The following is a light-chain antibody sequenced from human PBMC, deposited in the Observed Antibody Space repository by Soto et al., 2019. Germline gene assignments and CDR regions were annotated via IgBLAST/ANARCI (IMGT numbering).Light chain of an antibody. J-gene: IGKJ5*01. Sequence: TLSPSSLSAYVGNRVSLSCRASQGITNHLAWYQQKPGKAPKVLIYAASTLQPGVPSRFSGSGSGTDFTLSINSLQPDDFATYYCQNYDSAPITFGQGTRLEIK. V-gene: IGKV1-27*01. CDR3: QNYDSAPIT. CDR1: QGITNH. CDR2: AAS.